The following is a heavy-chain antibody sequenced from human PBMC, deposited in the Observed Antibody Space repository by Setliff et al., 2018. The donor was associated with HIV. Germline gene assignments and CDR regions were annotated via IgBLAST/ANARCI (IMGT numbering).Heavy chain of an antibody. J-gene: IGHJ4*02. D-gene: IGHD3-3*01. CDR3: ARESWRGYWLFDN. V-gene: IGHV3-23*01. CDR1: GLTLSSYA. CDR2: ISNTGSST. Sequence: PGGSLRLSCVASGLTLSSYAMNWVRQAPGKGRGWLSGISNTGSSTYYGDSVKGRFTISRDNAKNTLSLRMNSLRAGDTGIYYCARESWRGYWLFDNWGQGALVTVSS.